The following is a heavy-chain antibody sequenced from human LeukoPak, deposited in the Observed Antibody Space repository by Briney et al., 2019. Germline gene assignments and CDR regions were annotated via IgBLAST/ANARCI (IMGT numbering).Heavy chain of an antibody. Sequence: SGGSLRLSCAASGFTFSSYAMHWVRQAPGKGLEWVAVISYDGSNKYYADSVKGRFTISRDNSKNTLYLQMNSLRAEDTAVYYCARAGDRGITFGGVIVNEGFDYWGQGTLVTVSS. D-gene: IGHD3-16*02. V-gene: IGHV3-30-3*01. CDR2: ISYDGSNK. CDR3: ARAGDRGITFGGVIVNEGFDY. J-gene: IGHJ4*02. CDR1: GFTFSSYA.